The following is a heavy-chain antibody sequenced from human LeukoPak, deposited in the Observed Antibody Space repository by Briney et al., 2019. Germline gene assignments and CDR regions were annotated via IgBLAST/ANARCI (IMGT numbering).Heavy chain of an antibody. J-gene: IGHJ5*02. CDR3: ARDEDFWASGNWFDP. CDR2: IYTSGST. D-gene: IGHD3-10*01. Sequence: SETLSLTCTVSGGSISSANYYWSWIRQPAGKGLEWIGRIYTSGSTNYNPSLKSRVTMSVDTSKNQFSLKLSSVTAADTAFYYCARDEDFWASGNWFDPWGQGTLVTVSS. V-gene: IGHV4-61*02. CDR1: GGSISSANYY.